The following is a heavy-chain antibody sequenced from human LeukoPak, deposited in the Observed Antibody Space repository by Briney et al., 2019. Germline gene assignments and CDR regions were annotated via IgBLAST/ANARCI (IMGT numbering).Heavy chain of an antibody. V-gene: IGHV4-59*01. J-gene: IGHJ5*02. CDR1: GGSISSYY. D-gene: IGHD3-3*01. Sequence: SSENLSLTCTVSGGSISSYYWSWIRQPPGKGLEWIGYIYYSGSTNYNPSLKSRVTISVDTSKNQFSLKLSSVTAADTAVYYCARDRSYYDFWSGYTVGGWFDPWGQGTLVTVSS. CDR3: ARDRSYYDFWSGYTVGGWFDP. CDR2: IYYSGST.